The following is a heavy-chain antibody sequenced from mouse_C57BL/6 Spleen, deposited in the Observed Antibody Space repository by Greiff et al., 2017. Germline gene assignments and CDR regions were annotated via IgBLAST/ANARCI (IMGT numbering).Heavy chain of an antibody. CDR3: TLIYYYGSSYEGYFDY. D-gene: IGHD1-1*01. CDR1: GFTFSDAW. V-gene: IGHV6-6*01. J-gene: IGHJ2*01. CDR2: IRNKANNHAT. Sequence: EVKLVESGGGLVQPGGSMKLSCAAPGFTFSDAWMDWVRQSPEKGLEWVAEIRNKANNHATYYAESVKGRFTISRDDSKSSVYLQMNSLRAEDTGIYYCTLIYYYGSSYEGYFDYWGQGTTLTVSS.